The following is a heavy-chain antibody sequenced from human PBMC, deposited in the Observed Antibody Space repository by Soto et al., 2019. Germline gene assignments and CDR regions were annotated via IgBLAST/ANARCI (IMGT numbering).Heavy chain of an antibody. V-gene: IGHV3-23*01. Sequence: EVQLLESGGGLVQPGGSLRLSCAASGFTFSSYAMSWVRQAPGKGLAWVSGISVSGGSTYYADSVKGRFTISRDKSKNTLYLQMNSLRAEDTAVYYWASNTRYDPPDYWGQGTLVTVSS. D-gene: IGHD3-16*01. CDR3: ASNTRYDPPDY. J-gene: IGHJ4*02. CDR2: ISVSGGST. CDR1: GFTFSSYA.